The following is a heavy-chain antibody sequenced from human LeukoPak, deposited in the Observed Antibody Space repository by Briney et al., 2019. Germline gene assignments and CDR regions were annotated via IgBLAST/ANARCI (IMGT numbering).Heavy chain of an antibody. V-gene: IGHV1-3*02. CDR1: GYSFNSYA. Sequence: ASVTVSCKASGYSFNSYAIHWVRQAPGQRLEWMGWSNVGNGNTKYSQEFQGRVTITRDTSASTVYMELSSLRSEDTAVYYCARDNTPHDYVPSYWFDPWGQGTLVTVSS. D-gene: IGHD4-17*01. CDR3: ARDNTPHDYVPSYWFDP. CDR2: SNVGNGNT. J-gene: IGHJ5*02.